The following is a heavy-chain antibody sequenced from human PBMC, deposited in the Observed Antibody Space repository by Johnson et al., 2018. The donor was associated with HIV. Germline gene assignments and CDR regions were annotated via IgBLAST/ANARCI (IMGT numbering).Heavy chain of an antibody. V-gene: IGHV3-30*04. CDR2: ISYDGSNK. J-gene: IGHJ3*02. Sequence: QVQLVESGGGVVQPGRSLRLSCAASGFTFSNYAMHWVRQAPGKGLEWVAVISYDGSNKYCADSVKGRFIIARDNARNSLYLQMNSLRADDTALYYCARDASYYGSANDAFDIWGQGTMVTVSS. CDR1: GFTFSNYA. D-gene: IGHD3-10*01. CDR3: ARDASYYGSANDAFDI.